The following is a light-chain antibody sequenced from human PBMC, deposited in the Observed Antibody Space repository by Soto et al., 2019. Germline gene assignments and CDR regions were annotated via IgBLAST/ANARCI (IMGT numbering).Light chain of an antibody. CDR1: QGISSD. V-gene: IGKV1-9*01. J-gene: IGKJ5*01. CDR3: QQFKSYPIT. Sequence: DIQLTQSPTFLSASVGDSVTITCLASQGISSDLGWYQQNPGKAPKLLIYAASTLQNGVPSTFSGSGSGTEFTLTISSLHPEDFGTYYCQQFKSYPITFGQGTRLEIK. CDR2: AAS.